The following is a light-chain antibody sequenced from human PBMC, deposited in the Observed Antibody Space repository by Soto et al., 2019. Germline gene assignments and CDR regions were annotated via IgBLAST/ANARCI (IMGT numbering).Light chain of an antibody. CDR2: DAS. CDR1: QSVSSY. Sequence: ILFTQSPSTLSLSLGERATLSCGASQSVSSYLAWYQQKPGQAPRLLIYDASNRATGIPARFSGSGSGTDFTLTISSLEPEDFAVYYCQQRSNWRITFGQGTRLEIK. V-gene: IGKV3-11*01. J-gene: IGKJ5*01. CDR3: QQRSNWRIT.